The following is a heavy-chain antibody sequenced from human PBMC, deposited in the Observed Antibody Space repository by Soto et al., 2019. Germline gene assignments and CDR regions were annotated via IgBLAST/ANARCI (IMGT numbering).Heavy chain of an antibody. D-gene: IGHD6-19*01. J-gene: IGHJ4*02. CDR3: ARLGSSGWYQGSYFDY. Sequence: QLQLQESGPGLVQPSETLSLTCTVSGGSITRNNHYWGWIRQSPGKGLEWIGSILYSGSINYNPSLKSRVTRSVETSKNQCARKMSSVTAADTAGYYCARLGSSGWYQGSYFDYWGQGTLVTVSS. CDR1: GGSITRNNHY. CDR2: ILYSGSI. V-gene: IGHV4-39*01.